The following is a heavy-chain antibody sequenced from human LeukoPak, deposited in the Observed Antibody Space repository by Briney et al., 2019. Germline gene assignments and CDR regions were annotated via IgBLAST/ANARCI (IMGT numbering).Heavy chain of an antibody. V-gene: IGHV3-64D*06. CDR1: GFTFSTYA. CDR2: INSDGSST. Sequence: GGSLRLSCSASGFTFSTYAMHWVRQAPGKGLEYVSAINSDGSSTYYADSVRGRFTISRDNFKNTLYLQMSSLRDEDTAVYYCARDRSWEGNFDYWGQGTLVTVSS. CDR3: ARDRSWEGNFDY. D-gene: IGHD1-26*01. J-gene: IGHJ4*02.